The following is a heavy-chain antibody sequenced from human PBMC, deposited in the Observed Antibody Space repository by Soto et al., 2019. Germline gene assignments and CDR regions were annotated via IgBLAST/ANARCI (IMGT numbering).Heavy chain of an antibody. CDR2: ISYDGSNK. D-gene: IGHD3-9*01. CDR1: GFTFNSYG. J-gene: IGHJ4*02. CDR3: AKDLLRYFDWSPLDY. Sequence: GGSLRLSCAASGFTFNSYGMHWVRQAPGKGLKRVAVISYDGSNKYYADYVKGRYTNYRDKTKNKQNMQINKQRNEDTAVYYCAKDLLRYFDWSPLDYWGQGT. V-gene: IGHV3-30*18.